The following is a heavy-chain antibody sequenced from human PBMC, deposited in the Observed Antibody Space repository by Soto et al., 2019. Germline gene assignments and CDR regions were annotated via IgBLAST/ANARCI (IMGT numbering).Heavy chain of an antibody. CDR2: ISYDGSNK. Sequence: GWSLRLSCAASGFTFSSYGMHWVRQAPGKGLEWVAVISYDGSNKYYADSVKGRFTISRDNSKNTLYLQMNSLRAEDTAVYYCAKHLNYTSSGMDVWGQGTTVTVSS. J-gene: IGHJ6*02. CDR3: AKHLNYTSSGMDV. D-gene: IGHD1-7*01. CDR1: GFTFSSYG. V-gene: IGHV3-30*18.